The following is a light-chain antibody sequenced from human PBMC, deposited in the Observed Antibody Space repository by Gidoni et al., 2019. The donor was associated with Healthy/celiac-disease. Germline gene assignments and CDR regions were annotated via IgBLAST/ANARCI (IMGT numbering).Light chain of an antibody. CDR1: QSISSY. Sequence: DIQMTQSTSSLSASVGDIVTITCRASQSISSYLNWYQQKPGKAPKLLIYAASSFQSGVTSRFSCSGSGTDFTLTISSLQPEDFSSYYCQQSYSTPRTFGQGTKLEIK. CDR2: AAS. J-gene: IGKJ2*01. CDR3: QQSYSTPRT. V-gene: IGKV1-39*01.